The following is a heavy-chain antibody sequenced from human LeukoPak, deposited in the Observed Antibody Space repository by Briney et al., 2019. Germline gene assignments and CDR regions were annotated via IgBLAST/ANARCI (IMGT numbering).Heavy chain of an antibody. J-gene: IGHJ6*02. V-gene: IGHV3-49*04. CDR1: GFTFGDYA. CDR2: IRSKAYGGTT. D-gene: IGHD3-10*01. Sequence: GRSLRLSRTASGFTFGDYAMSWVRQAPGKGLEWVGFIRSKAYGGTTEYAASVKGRFTISRDDSKSIAYLQMNSLKTEDTAVYYCTRDTPYGSGSSTHYYYYGMDVWGQGTTVTVSS. CDR3: TRDTPYGSGSSTHYYYYGMDV.